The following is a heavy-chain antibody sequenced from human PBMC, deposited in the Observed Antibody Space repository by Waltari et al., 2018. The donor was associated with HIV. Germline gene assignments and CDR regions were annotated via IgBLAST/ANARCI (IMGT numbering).Heavy chain of an antibody. J-gene: IGHJ2*01. CDR1: GGSITSGSYY. V-gene: IGHV4-61*02. Sequence: GGSITSGSYYWIWIRQPAGKGLEWIGRVYISGSANYNPSLRSRVTMSLDTSKNQFSLKLSSVTAADTAVYYCARGLDILTGYYHWFSDLWGRGTLVTVSS. CDR2: VYISGSA. CDR3: ARGLDILTGYYHWFSDL. D-gene: IGHD3-9*01.